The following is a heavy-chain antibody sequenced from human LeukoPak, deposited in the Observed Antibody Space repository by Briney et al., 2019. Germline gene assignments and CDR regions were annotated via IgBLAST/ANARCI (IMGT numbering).Heavy chain of an antibody. V-gene: IGHV1-69*13. CDR3: ARNLWFGELPTGNSSGYYYSWCDP. J-gene: IGHJ5*02. Sequence: ASVKVSCKASGCTFSSYAISWVRQAPGQGLEWMGGIIPIFCTANYAQKFQGRVTITADESTSTAHMELSSLRSEDTAVYFCARNLWFGELPTGNSSGYYYSWCDPWGKGTVVSVS. CDR1: GCTFSSYA. D-gene: IGHD3-10*01. CDR2: IIPIFCTA.